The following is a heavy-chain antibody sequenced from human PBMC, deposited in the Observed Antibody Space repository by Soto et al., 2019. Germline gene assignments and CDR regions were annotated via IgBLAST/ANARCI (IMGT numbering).Heavy chain of an antibody. V-gene: IGHV2-5*02. CDR3: ARRYYDTLTGLPYYFAS. Sequence: QVTLKEAGPTLLKPTQTLTLTCTFSGFSLSTSGMGVGWIRQPPGKALEWLALIYWDDDRRHSPSLKSSLTITTDTSKNPVVLTMTNMDPVDTATYYGARRYYDTLTGLPYYFASWGQGTLVTVSS. J-gene: IGHJ4*02. CDR1: GFSLSTSGMG. D-gene: IGHD3-9*01. CDR2: IYWDDDR.